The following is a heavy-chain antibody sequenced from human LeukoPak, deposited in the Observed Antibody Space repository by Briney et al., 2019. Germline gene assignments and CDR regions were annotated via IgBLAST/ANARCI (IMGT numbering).Heavy chain of an antibody. CDR1: GGSLSGYF. V-gene: IGHV4-34*01. Sequence: SETLSLTCAVYGGSLSGYFWSWIRQPPGKGLEWIGEINHTGRTNYNPSLKSRVALSENTSKDQFSLKLSSVTAADTAVYYCARRYGEYPDFGYWGQGTLVTVSS. CDR2: INHTGRT. D-gene: IGHD4-17*01. CDR3: ARRYGEYPDFGY. J-gene: IGHJ4*02.